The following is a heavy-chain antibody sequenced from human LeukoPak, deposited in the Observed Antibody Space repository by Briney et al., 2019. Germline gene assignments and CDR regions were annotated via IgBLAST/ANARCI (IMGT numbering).Heavy chain of an antibody. Sequence: SETLSLTCTVSGGSIGLYYWSWIRRLPERGLQCIGFISYSGTTNYNPSLKSRLTISVDTSKNQFSLKLSSVTAADTAVYYCARGGPLGYCSGDRCAPYFDHWGQGALVAVSS. J-gene: IGHJ4*02. CDR1: GGSIGLYY. CDR2: ISYSGTT. D-gene: IGHD2-15*01. V-gene: IGHV4-59*01. CDR3: ARGGPLGYCSGDRCAPYFDH.